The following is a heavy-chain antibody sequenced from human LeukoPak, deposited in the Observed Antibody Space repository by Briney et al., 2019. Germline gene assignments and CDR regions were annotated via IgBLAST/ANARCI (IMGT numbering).Heavy chain of an antibody. D-gene: IGHD3-10*01. J-gene: IGHJ3*02. CDR1: GGSISSSSYY. V-gene: IGHV4-39*07. CDR2: IYYSGTT. Sequence: SETLSLTCTVSGGSISSSSYYWGWIRQPPGKGLEWIGSIYYSGTTYYNPSLPSLKSRVTILVDTSKNQFSLKLRSVTAADTAVYYCAKSNGYGLVDIWGQGTMVTVSS. CDR3: AKSNGYGLVDI.